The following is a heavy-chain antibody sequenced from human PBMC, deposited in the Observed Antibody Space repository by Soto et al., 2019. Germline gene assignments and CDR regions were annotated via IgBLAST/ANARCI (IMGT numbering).Heavy chain of an antibody. V-gene: IGHV5-10-1*01. CDR2: IDPSDSYT. D-gene: IGHD2-2*02. Sequence: PGESLKISCKGSGYSFTSYWISWVRQMPGKGLEWMGRIDPSDSYTNYSPSFQGHVTISADKSISTAYLQWSSLKASDTAMYYCARRSIDIVVVPAAIRSYYYYYGMDVWGQGTTVTV. CDR3: ARRSIDIVVVPAAIRSYYYYYGMDV. J-gene: IGHJ6*02. CDR1: GYSFTSYW.